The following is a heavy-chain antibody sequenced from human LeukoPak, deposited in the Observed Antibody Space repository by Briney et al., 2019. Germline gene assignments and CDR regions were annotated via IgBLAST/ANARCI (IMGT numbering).Heavy chain of an antibody. CDR3: ARASSGSSYYYMDV. D-gene: IGHD3-22*01. CDR1: GFTYSSYW. V-gene: IGHV3-74*01. CDR2: INSDGSST. Sequence: PGGSLRLSCVASGFTYSSYWMHWVRQAPGKGLVWVSRINSDGSSTSYADSVKGRFTISRDNAKNTLYLQMNSLRAEDTAVYYCARASSGSSYYYMDVWGKGTTVTVSS. J-gene: IGHJ6*03.